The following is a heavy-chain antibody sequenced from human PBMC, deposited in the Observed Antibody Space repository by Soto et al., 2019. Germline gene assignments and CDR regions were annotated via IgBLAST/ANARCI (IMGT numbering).Heavy chain of an antibody. V-gene: IGHV4-4*07. CDR3: AMTVIAPSPYLDH. CDR1: GDSISRKY. D-gene: IGHD4-17*01. CDR2: IYTTGAT. Sequence: QVQLQESGPGLVKPSETLSITCSVSGDSISRKYLSWLRQPAGGGLEWIGRIYTTGATNYKSSLKSRVSMSVDTSKNQFSLRLTSVTAADTAVYFCAMTVIAPSPYLDHWGQGLLVTVSS. J-gene: IGHJ4*02.